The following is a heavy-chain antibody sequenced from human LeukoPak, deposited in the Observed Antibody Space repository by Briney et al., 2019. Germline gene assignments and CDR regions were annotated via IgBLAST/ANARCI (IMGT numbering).Heavy chain of an antibody. CDR3: AKSHTMVRGVIITFNPYDY. CDR2: ISGSGGST. V-gene: IGHV3-23*01. Sequence: GGSLRLSCAASGFTFSSYAMSWVRQAPGKGLEWVSAISGSGGSTYYAGSVKGRFTIPRDNSKNTLYQQMNSLRAEDTAVYYCAKSHTMVRGVIITFNPYDYWGQGTLVTVSS. CDR1: GFTFSSYA. D-gene: IGHD3-10*01. J-gene: IGHJ4*02.